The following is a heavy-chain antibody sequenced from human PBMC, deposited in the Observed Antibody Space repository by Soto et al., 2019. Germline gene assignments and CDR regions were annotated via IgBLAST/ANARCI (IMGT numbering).Heavy chain of an antibody. D-gene: IGHD3-22*01. CDR3: AKDDEDYYDSSGYYPVDY. V-gene: IGHV4-34*01. CDR1: GGSFGDYY. CDR2: INPSGST. Sequence: SETLSLTCAVYGGSFGDYYWSWVRRPPGKGLAWIGDINPSGSTNYNPSLKGRVTLSIDTSKNQFSLELNSVTAADTAVYFCAKDDEDYYDSSGYYPVDYWGQGTLVPVSS. J-gene: IGHJ4*02.